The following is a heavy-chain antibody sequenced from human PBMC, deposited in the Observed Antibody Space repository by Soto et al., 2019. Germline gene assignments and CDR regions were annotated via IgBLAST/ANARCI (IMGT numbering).Heavy chain of an antibody. D-gene: IGHD2-2*01. CDR3: ATVPAATIGIGLWYFDY. CDR1: GYTLTELS. Sequence: ASVKVSCKVSGYTLTELSMHWVRQAPGKGLEWMGGFDPEDGETIYAQKFQGRVTMTEDTSTDTAYMELSSLRSEDTAVYYCATVPAATIGIGLWYFDYWAQGTLVTVS. V-gene: IGHV1-24*01. J-gene: IGHJ4*02. CDR2: FDPEDGET.